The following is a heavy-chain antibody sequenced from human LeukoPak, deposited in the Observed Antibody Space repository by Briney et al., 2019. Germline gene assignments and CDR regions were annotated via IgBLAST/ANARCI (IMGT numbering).Heavy chain of an antibody. CDR1: GFTFSSDG. CDR2: IRYDGSNK. V-gene: IGHV3-30*02. Sequence: GGSLSLSCAASGFTFSSDGLYWGRQAPGTGLERVAFIRYDGSNKYYADSVKGRFTISRDNSKNTLYLQMNSLRAEDTAVYYCAKEYDFWSGYYIDYWGQGTLVTVSS. J-gene: IGHJ4*02. CDR3: AKEYDFWSGYYIDY. D-gene: IGHD3-3*01.